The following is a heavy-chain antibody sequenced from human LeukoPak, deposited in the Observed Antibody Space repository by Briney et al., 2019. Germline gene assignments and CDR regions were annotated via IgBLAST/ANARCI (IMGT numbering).Heavy chain of an antibody. CDR3: AKHFSKLPNRPLDY. J-gene: IGHJ4*02. D-gene: IGHD3-3*02. CDR1: GFTFTTYW. CDR2: INSDGSIT. V-gene: IGHV3-74*01. Sequence: PGGSLRLSCAASGFTFTTYWMHWVRQAPGKGLVWVSHINSDGSITSYADSVKGRFTISRDNAKNTLYLQMNSLRAEDTAVYYCAKHFSKLPNRPLDYWGQGTLVTVSS.